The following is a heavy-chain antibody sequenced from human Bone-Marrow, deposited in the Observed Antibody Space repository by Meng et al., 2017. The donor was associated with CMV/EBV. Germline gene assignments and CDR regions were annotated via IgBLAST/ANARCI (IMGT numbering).Heavy chain of an antibody. CDR1: GFTFSSSA. Sequence: GESLKISCAASGFTFSSSAMHWVRQAPGKGLEWVAVISYDGSNKYYADSVKGRFTISRDNSKNTLYLQMKSLRAEDTAVYYCVRDQSIDSGYDYYFDYWGQGTLVTVSS. CDR3: VRDQSIDSGYDYYFDY. CDR2: ISYDGSNK. J-gene: IGHJ4*02. V-gene: IGHV3-30*04. D-gene: IGHD5-12*01.